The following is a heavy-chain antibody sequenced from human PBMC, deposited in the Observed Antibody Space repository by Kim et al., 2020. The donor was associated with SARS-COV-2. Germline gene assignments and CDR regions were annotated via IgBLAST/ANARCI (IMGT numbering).Heavy chain of an antibody. V-gene: IGHV3-11*05. CDR2: T. Sequence: TNYAESVKGRFTISRDNAKNSLYLQMNSLRAEDTAVYYCARVGATGAFDIWGQGTMVTVSS. CDR3: ARVGATGAFDI. J-gene: IGHJ3*02. D-gene: IGHD1-26*01.